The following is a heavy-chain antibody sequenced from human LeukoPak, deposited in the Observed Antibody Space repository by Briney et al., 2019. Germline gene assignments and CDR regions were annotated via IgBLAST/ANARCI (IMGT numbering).Heavy chain of an antibody. CDR2: IYHSGST. J-gene: IGHJ4*02. CDR3: ARGGYYDGSGYFDY. V-gene: IGHV4-38-2*01. D-gene: IGHD3-22*01. Sequence: PSETLSLTCAVSGYSISSGYYWGWIRQPPGKGLEWIGSIYHSGSTYYNPSLKSRVTISVDTSKNQFSLKLSSVTAADTAVYYCARGGYYDGSGYFDYWGQGTLVTVSS. CDR1: GYSISSGYY.